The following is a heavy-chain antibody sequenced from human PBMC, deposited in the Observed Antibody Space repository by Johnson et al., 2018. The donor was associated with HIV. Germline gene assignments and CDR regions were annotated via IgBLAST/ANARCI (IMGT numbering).Heavy chain of an antibody. CDR1: GFTFSSYW. D-gene: IGHD2-8*01. V-gene: IGHV3-7*03. CDR2: IKQDGSEK. Sequence: VQLVESGGGLVQPGGSLRLSCPASGFTFSSYWMSWVRQAPGKGLEWVANIKQDGSEKYYVDSVKGRFTISRDNSKNTLYLQMNSLRAEDTAVYYCARGMYGDAFDIWGQGTMVTVSS. CDR3: ARGMYGDAFDI. J-gene: IGHJ3*02.